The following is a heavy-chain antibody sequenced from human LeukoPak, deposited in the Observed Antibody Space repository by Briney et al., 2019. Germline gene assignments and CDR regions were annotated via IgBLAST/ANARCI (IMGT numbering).Heavy chain of an antibody. Sequence: ASVKVSCEASGYTFTSYGISWVRQAPGQGLEWMGWISAYNGNTNYAQKLQGRVTMTTDTSTSTAYMELRSLRSDDTAVYYCARRHCSGGSCYPLYYWGQGTLVTVSS. CDR2: ISAYNGNT. V-gene: IGHV1-18*01. J-gene: IGHJ4*02. CDR3: ARRHCSGGSCYPLYY. CDR1: GYTFTSYG. D-gene: IGHD2-15*01.